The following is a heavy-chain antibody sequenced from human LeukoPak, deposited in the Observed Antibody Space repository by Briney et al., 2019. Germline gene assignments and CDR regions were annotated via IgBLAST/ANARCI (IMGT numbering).Heavy chain of an antibody. J-gene: IGHJ4*02. D-gene: IGHD4-17*01. Sequence: GGSLRLSCAASGFTFSSYGMHWVRQAPGKGLEWVAVISYDGSNKYYADSVKGRFTISRDNAKNSLYLQMNSLRAEDTAVYYCARENPYGDYVAYWGQGTLVTVSS. CDR3: ARENPYGDYVAY. V-gene: IGHV3-30*03. CDR1: GFTFSSYG. CDR2: ISYDGSNK.